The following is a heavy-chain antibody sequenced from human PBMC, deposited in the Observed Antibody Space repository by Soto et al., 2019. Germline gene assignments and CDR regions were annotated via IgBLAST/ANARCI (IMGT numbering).Heavy chain of an antibody. D-gene: IGHD3-3*01. CDR2: IYYSGST. V-gene: IGHV4-30-4*01. CDR3: ARDGGFAGMDV. J-gene: IGHJ6*02. CDR1: GGSISSGDYY. Sequence: LSLTCTVSGGSISSGDYYWSWIRQPPGKGLEWIGYIYYSGSTYYNPSLKSRVTISVDTSKNQFSLKLSSVTAADTAVYYCARDGGFAGMDVWGQGTTVTVSS.